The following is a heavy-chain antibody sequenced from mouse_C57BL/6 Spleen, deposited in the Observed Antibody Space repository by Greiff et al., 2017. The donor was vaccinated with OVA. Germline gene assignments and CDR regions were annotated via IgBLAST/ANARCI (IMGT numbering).Heavy chain of an antibody. Sequence: QVQLKQSGAELARPGASVKMSCKASGYPFTSYTMHCVKQRPGQGLEWIGYINPSSGYTKYNQKFKDKATLTADKSSSTAYRQLSSRTSEDSAVYYCALDSSGYGGFAYWGQGTLGTVSA. CDR2: INPSSGYT. V-gene: IGHV1-4*01. CDR3: ALDSSGYGGFAY. D-gene: IGHD3-2*02. CDR1: GYPFTSYT. J-gene: IGHJ3*01.